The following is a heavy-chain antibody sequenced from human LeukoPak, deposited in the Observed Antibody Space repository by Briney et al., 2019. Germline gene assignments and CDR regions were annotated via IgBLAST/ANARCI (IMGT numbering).Heavy chain of an antibody. CDR2: IKQDGSEK. CDR3: ARDLRNDFWSGYFPYYCYYGMDV. CDR1: GFTFSSYW. D-gene: IGHD3-3*01. Sequence: GGSLRLSCAASGFTFSSYWMSWVRQAPGKGLEWVANIKQDGSEKYYVDSVKGRFTISRDNAKNSLYLQMNSLRAEDTAVYYCARDLRNDFWSGYFPYYCYYGMDVWGQGTTVTVSS. J-gene: IGHJ6*02. V-gene: IGHV3-7*01.